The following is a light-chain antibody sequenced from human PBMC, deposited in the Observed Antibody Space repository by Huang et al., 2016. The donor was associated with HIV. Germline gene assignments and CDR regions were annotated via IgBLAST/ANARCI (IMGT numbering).Light chain of an antibody. J-gene: IGKJ1*01. Sequence: EVLMTQSPGTLSVSPGERVTLSCRASQNINRNLAWYQQKPGQAPRLLIYGASTRAADFPARFRASGSGTDFSLDIGGLQSDDVAVYYCQQYNDWPRTFGQGTKVEIK. CDR3: QQYNDWPRT. CDR2: GAS. V-gene: IGKV3-15*01. CDR1: QNINRN.